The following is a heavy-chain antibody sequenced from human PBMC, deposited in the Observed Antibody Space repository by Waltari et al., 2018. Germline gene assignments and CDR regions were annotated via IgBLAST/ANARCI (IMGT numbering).Heavy chain of an antibody. CDR1: GYTFTSYY. CDR3: ARAIAAAGTHTPIVDY. Sequence: QVQLVQSGAEVKKPGASVKVSCKASGYTFTSYYMHWVRQAPGQGLEWMGIFNPSDGSISYAQKFQGRVTVTRDTSTSTVYMELSSLRFEDTAVYYCARAIAAAGTHTPIVDYWGQGTLVTVSS. V-gene: IGHV1-46*01. D-gene: IGHD6-13*01. CDR2: FNPSDGSI. J-gene: IGHJ4*02.